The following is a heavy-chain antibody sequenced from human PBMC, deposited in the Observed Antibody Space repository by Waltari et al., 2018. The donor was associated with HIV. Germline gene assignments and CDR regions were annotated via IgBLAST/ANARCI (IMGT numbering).Heavy chain of an antibody. CDR1: GGSISNSYYY. CDR2: IYRSGNT. Sequence: QLQLQQSGPGLVKPSETLSLTCTVSGGSISNSYYYWGWIRQPPGKGLEWIGSIYRSGNTYYNPSLKGRVTISMDASKNQFSLKLTSVTAADTTVYYCARISTWFSLEGGDVWGRGTAVTVSS. J-gene: IGHJ6*02. V-gene: IGHV4-39*01. D-gene: IGHD3-3*01. CDR3: ARISTWFSLEGGDV.